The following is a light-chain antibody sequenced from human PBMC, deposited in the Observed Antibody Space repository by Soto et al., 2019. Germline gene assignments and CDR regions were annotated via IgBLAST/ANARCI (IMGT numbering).Light chain of an antibody. V-gene: IGKV1-33*01. Sequence: DIQMTQPPSSLSASIGDRVSFTCQASQDISKFLNWYQHKPGQAPSLLIYDASKSHFGVPSRFSGSGSGTDFTFTISSLQPEDNATYYCQQYENRPYTFGPGTKVDIK. J-gene: IGKJ3*01. CDR1: QDISKF. CDR3: QQYENRPYT. CDR2: DAS.